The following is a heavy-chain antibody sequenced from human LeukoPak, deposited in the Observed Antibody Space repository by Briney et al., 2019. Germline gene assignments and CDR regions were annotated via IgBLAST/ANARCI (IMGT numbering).Heavy chain of an antibody. D-gene: IGHD2-21*02. CDR2: INSEGSST. V-gene: IGHV3-74*01. CDR3: ARASYCGGDCYSRYFQH. J-gene: IGHJ1*01. CDR1: GFTFSSYW. Sequence: GGSRRLSWAASGFTFSSYWMHWVRQAPGKGLVWVSRINSEGSSTSYADSVKGRFTISRDNAKNTLYLQMNSLRAEDTAVYYCARASYCGGDCYSRYFQHWGQGTLVTVSS.